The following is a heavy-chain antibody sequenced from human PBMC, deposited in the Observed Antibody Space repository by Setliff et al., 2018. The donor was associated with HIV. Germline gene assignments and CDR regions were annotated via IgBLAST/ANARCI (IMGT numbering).Heavy chain of an antibody. J-gene: IGHJ4*02. Sequence: PSETLSLTCTVSGGSISITSYYWGWIRQPPGKGLEWIGSIHYSGNTYYSPSLQSRVTISEDTSKNQFSLKLSSVTAADTAVYYCATLHSSGWPYYSDYWGQGILVTVSS. CDR1: GGSISITSYY. V-gene: IGHV4-39*01. D-gene: IGHD6-19*01. CDR2: IHYSGNT. CDR3: ATLHSSGWPYYSDY.